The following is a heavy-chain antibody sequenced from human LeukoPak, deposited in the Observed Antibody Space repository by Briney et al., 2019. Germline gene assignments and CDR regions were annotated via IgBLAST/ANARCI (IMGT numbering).Heavy chain of an antibody. Sequence: GGSLRLSCAASGFTVSSIYMSWVRQAPGKGLEWISVIYGGSNTYYYADSVKGRFTISRDNSKNTVYLQMNSLRVEDTAIYYCARGSGFETGDYWGQGTLVTVSS. J-gene: IGHJ4*02. CDR1: GFTVSSIY. V-gene: IGHV3-53*01. CDR3: ARGSGFETGDY. CDR2: IYGGSNT. D-gene: IGHD5-12*01.